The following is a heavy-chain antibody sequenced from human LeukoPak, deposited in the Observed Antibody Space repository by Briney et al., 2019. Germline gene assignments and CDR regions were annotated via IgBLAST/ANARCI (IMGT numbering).Heavy chain of an antibody. J-gene: IGHJ5*02. V-gene: IGHV3-21*01. CDR2: ISSSSSYI. CDR3: ASFRSSRMADRFDP. D-gene: IGHD5-24*01. CDR1: GFTFSSYS. Sequence: GGSLRLSCAASGFTFSSYSMNWVRQAPGKGLEWVSSISSSSSYIYYADSVKGRFTISRDNAKNSLYLQMNSLRAEDTAVYYCASFRSSRMADRFDPWGQGTLVTVSS.